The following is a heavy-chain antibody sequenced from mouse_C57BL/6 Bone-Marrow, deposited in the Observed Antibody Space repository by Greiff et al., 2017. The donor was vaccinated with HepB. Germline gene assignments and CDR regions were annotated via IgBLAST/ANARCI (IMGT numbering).Heavy chain of an antibody. CDR2: IYPRSGNT. Sequence: VQLQQSGAELARPGASVKLSCKASGYTFTSYGISWVKQSTGQGLEWIGEIYPRSGNTYYNEKFKGKATLTADKSSSTAYMELRSLTSEDSAVYFCARFITTVVAKGYYAMDYWGQGTSVTVSS. J-gene: IGHJ4*01. D-gene: IGHD1-1*01. CDR3: ARFITTVVAKGYYAMDY. CDR1: GYTFTSYG. V-gene: IGHV1-81*01.